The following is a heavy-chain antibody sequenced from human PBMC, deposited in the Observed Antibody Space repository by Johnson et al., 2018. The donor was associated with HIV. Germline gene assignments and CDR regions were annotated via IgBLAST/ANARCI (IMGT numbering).Heavy chain of an antibody. CDR2: ISYDGSNK. V-gene: IGHV3-30-3*01. Sequence: QVQLVESGGGVVQPGRSLRLSCAASGFTFSSYAMHWVRQAPGKGLEWVAVISYDGSNKYYADSVKGRFTISRDNSKNKLYLQMNSLRAEDTAGDYCSRPGVAAAMGGCDIWGQGTMVTVSS. D-gene: IGHD2-2*01. CDR3: SRPGVAAAMGGCDI. CDR1: GFTFSSYA. J-gene: IGHJ3*02.